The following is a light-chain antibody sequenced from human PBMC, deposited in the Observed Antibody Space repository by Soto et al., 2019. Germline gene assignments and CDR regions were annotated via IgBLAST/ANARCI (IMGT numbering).Light chain of an antibody. V-gene: IGKV1-5*03. CDR2: KAS. Sequence: DIRMTQSPSTLSASVGDRVTITCRASETITYWLAWLQLKPGKAPKVLIYKASTLGSGVPSRFSGSGYGTEFTLTITSLQPDDFATYYCQHYKSYPLTFGGGTKVEIK. CDR1: ETITYW. J-gene: IGKJ4*01. CDR3: QHYKSYPLT.